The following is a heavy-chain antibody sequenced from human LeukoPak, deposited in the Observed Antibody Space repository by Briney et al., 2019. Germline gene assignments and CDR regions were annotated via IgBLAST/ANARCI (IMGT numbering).Heavy chain of an antibody. V-gene: IGHV4-34*01. CDR1: GGSFSGYY. Sequence: SETLSLTCAVYGGSFSGYYWSWIRQPPGKGLEWIGEINHSGSTNYNPSLKSRVTISVDTPKNQFSLKLSSVTAADTAVYYCARAWDIVVVPAAMRSGAFDIWGQGTMVTVSS. CDR2: INHSGST. CDR3: ARAWDIVVVPAAMRSGAFDI. D-gene: IGHD2-2*01. J-gene: IGHJ3*02.